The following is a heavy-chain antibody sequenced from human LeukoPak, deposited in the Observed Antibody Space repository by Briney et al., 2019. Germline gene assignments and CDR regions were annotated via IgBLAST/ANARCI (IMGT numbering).Heavy chain of an antibody. Sequence: SETLSLTCTVSGGSISSYYWSWIRQPPGKGLEWIGYIYYSGSTYYNPSLKSRVTISVDTSKNQFSLKLSSVTAADTAVYYCARGFVWYYDSSGYYSYFDYWGQGTLVTVSS. CDR1: GGSISSYY. CDR3: ARGFVWYYDSSGYYSYFDY. CDR2: IYYSGST. V-gene: IGHV4-59*12. J-gene: IGHJ4*02. D-gene: IGHD3-22*01.